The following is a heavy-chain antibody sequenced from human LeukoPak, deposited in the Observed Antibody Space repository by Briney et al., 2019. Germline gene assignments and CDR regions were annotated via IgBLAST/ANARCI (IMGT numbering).Heavy chain of an antibody. CDR2: ISWNSGSI. Sequence: GGSLRLSCAASGFTFDDYAMHWVRQAPGKGLEWVSGISWNSGSIGYADSVKGRFTISRDNAKNSLYLQMNSLRAEDTALYYCAKDISAGDPHDAFDIWGQGTMVTVSS. V-gene: IGHV3-9*01. CDR3: AKDISAGDPHDAFDI. J-gene: IGHJ3*02. CDR1: GFTFDDYA. D-gene: IGHD3-16*02.